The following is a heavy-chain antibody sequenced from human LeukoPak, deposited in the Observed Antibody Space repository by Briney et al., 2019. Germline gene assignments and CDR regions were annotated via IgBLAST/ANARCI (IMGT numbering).Heavy chain of an antibody. V-gene: IGHV3-7*01. D-gene: IGHD3-10*01. Sequence: GESLRLSCAASGFSFTTYWMGWVRQAPGKGLEWVANIKQDGTEKYYVDSVKGRFTISRDNAKNSLYLQMNSLRVEDTAIYYCAKLAKYFYGAETYYSFEHWGQGTPVTASS. J-gene: IGHJ4*02. CDR3: AKLAKYFYGAETYYSFEH. CDR1: GFSFTTYW. CDR2: IKQDGTEK.